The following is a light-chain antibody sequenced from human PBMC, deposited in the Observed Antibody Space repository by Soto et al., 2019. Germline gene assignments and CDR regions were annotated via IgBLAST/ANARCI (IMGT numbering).Light chain of an antibody. J-gene: IGKJ2*01. CDR2: DAS. CDR1: QSVSSK. V-gene: IGKV3D-15*01. CDR3: QQYNNWPPEYT. Sequence: EIVMTQSPATLSVSPGERATLSCRASQSVSSKLAWYQQKPGQAPRLIIYDASTRATGIPARFSGSGSGTEFTLTISSLQSEGFAVYYCQQYNNWPPEYTFGQGTKLVIK.